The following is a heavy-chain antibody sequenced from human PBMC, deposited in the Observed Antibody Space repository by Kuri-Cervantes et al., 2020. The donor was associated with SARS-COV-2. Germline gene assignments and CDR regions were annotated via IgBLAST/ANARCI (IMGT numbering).Heavy chain of an antibody. V-gene: IGHV4-39*07. CDR2: IYYTGNT. D-gene: IGHD3-10*01. Sequence: GSLRLSCTVSGGSISSYYWGWIRQPPGKGLEWIGSIYYTGNTYYNPSLNSRVTMSVDTSKNQFSLKVSSVTAADTAVYYCARSFTVRGAYFDYWGQGTLVTVSS. J-gene: IGHJ4*02. CDR3: ARSFTVRGAYFDY. CDR1: GGSISSYY.